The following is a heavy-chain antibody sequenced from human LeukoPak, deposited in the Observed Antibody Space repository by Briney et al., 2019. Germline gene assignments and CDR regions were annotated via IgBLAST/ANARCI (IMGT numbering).Heavy chain of an antibody. D-gene: IGHD2-21*02. Sequence: SETLSLTCTVSGDSINTYYWSWIRQPPGKGRECIGYIYYSGKTNYNRSLKSRVSMSVDTSKNQFSLKLSSVTTADTAVYHCARGLIGVVVTSRKNCDLWGRGTLVTVSS. CDR1: GDSINTYY. J-gene: IGHJ2*01. V-gene: IGHV4-59*01. CDR3: ARGLIGVVVTSRKNCDL. CDR2: IYYSGKT.